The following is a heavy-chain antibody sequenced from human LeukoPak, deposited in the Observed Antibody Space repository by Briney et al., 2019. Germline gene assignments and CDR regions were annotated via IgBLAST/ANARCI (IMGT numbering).Heavy chain of an antibody. Sequence: GGSLRLSCTASGFAFGSYAMYWVRQAPGKGLEWVSGIFGSGGSAHYADSVKGRFTISRDNFKNTVYLEMNSLGVEDTAVYYCAKTTVGYSSGRFPGWPADYWGQGTLVTVSS. CDR1: GFAFGSYA. CDR2: IFGSGGSA. J-gene: IGHJ4*02. D-gene: IGHD2-15*01. CDR3: AKTTVGYSSGRFPGWPADY. V-gene: IGHV3-23*01.